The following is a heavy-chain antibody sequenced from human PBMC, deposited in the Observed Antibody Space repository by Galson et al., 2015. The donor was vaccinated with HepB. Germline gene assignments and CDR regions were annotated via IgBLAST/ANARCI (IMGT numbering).Heavy chain of an antibody. CDR2: IIPIYDTA. J-gene: IGHJ4*02. CDR3: ASTVIMLGAIIVPKYYFHY. Sequence: SVKVSCKASGGTFTSYAFNWVRQAPEQGLEWMGGIIPIYDTAYYAQKFQGRVAMTADKSTSTAFMELSSLRSEDMAVYYCASTVIMLGAIIVPKYYFHYWGQGTLVTVSS. CDR1: GGTFTSYA. V-gene: IGHV1-69*06. D-gene: IGHD3-16*02.